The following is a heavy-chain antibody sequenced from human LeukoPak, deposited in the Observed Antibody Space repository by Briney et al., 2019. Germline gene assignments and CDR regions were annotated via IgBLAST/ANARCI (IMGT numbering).Heavy chain of an antibody. J-gene: IGHJ6*02. D-gene: IGHD6-13*01. Sequence: ASVKVSCKASGYTFTSYGISWVRQAPGQGLEWMGWIGAYNGNTNYAQKLQGRVTMTTDTSTGTAYMELRSLRSDDTAVYYCASTIRIAALNDYYYYYGMDVWGQGTTVTVSS. CDR2: IGAYNGNT. V-gene: IGHV1-18*01. CDR1: GYTFTSYG. CDR3: ASTIRIAALNDYYYYYGMDV.